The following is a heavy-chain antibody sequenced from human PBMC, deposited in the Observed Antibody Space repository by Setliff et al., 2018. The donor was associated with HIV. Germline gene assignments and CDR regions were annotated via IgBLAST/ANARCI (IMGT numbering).Heavy chain of an antibody. J-gene: IGHJ4*02. V-gene: IGHV2-5*02. CDR1: GFSLSTNGVG. CDR3: AHNHLAVAGSHYFDY. CDR2: IYWDADK. Sequence: SGPTLVNPTQTLRLTCTLSGFSLSTNGVGVGWIRQPPGKALEWLALIYWDADKRYSPSLKNRLTITKDTSKNQVLLTMTNMDPLDTATYYCAHNHLAVAGSHYFDYWGQGTLVTVS. D-gene: IGHD6-19*01.